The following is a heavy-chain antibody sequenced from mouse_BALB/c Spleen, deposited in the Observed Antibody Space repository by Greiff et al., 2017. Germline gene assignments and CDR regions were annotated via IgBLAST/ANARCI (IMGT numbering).Heavy chain of an antibody. J-gene: IGHJ2*01. D-gene: IGHD1-1*02. CDR2: IYPGSGST. V-gene: IGHV1S22*01. CDR3: TREGGNLDY. CDR1: GYTFTSYW. Sequence: LQQSGSELVRPGASVKLSCKASGYTFTSYWMHWVKQRPGQGLEWIGNIYPGSGSTNYDEKFKSKATLTVDTSSSTAYMQLSSLTSEDSAVYYCTREGGNLDYWGQGTTLTVSS.